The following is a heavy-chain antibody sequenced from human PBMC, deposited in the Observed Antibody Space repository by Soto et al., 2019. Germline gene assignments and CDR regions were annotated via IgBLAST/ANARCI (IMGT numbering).Heavy chain of an antibody. J-gene: IGHJ4*02. Sequence: GGSLRLSCAASGFTFSSYGMHWVRQAPGKGLEWVAVISYDGSNKYYADSVKGRFTISRDNSKNTLYLQMNSLRSEDTAVYYCARLLTAVQDDCDYWGQGTLVTVSS. CDR1: GFTFSSYG. D-gene: IGHD2-21*01. V-gene: IGHV3-30*03. CDR2: ISYDGSNK. CDR3: ARLLTAVQDDCDY.